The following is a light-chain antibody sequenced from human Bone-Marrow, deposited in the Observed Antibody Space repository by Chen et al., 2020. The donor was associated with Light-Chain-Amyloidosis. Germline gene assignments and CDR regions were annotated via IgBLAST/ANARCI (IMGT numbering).Light chain of an antibody. J-gene: IGLJ3*02. CDR2: AVS. CDR1: SSDVGVYNY. V-gene: IGLV2-8*01. CDR3: SAFAGGDDPLL. Sequence: QSALTQPPSASGSPGQSVTISYTGTSSDVGVYNYVSWYQQHPGKAPKLMIYAVSKRPSGVPGRFSGSESGNTASRTVSGLQAEDEADYDCSAFAGGDDPLLFGGGTKLTVL.